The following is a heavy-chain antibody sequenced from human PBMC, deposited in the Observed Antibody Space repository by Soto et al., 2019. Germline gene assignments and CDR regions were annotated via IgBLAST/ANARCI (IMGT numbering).Heavy chain of an antibody. V-gene: IGHV4-31*03. Sequence: QVQLQESGPGLVKPSQTLSLTCTVSGGSISSGGHYWNWIRQHPGRGLEWIGYIYYSGSTYYNPSLKSRVTISVDTSKNQFSLNLSSVTAADTAVYYCARDQAYDYTSPGDYYYYGMDVW. D-gene: IGHD4-4*01. CDR2: IYYSGST. CDR1: GGSISSGGHY. J-gene: IGHJ6*01. CDR3: ARDQAYDYTSPGDYYYYGMDV.